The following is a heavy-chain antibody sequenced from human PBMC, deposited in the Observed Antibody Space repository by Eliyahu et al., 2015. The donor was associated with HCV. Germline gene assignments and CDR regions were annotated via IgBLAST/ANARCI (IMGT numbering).Heavy chain of an antibody. CDR3: AKGRGAFDI. V-gene: IGHV3-23*01. CDR1: GFTFSSYA. J-gene: IGHJ3*02. Sequence: EVQLLESGGGXVQPGGSLRLSCXAXGFTFSSYAMXWVRQAPGKGLEWVSAISGSGGSTYYADSVKGRFTISRDNSKNTLYLQMNSLRAEDTAVYYCAKGRGAFDIWGQGTMVTVSS. CDR2: ISGSGGST.